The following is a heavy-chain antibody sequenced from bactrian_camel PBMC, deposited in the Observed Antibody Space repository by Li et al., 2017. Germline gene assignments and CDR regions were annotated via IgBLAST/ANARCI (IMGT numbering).Heavy chain of an antibody. CDR2: IYTGGGST. CDR1: GFTFSSYA. Sequence: VQLVESGGGSVQAGGSLSVSCAASGFTFSSYAMSWVRQAPGTEREAVAFIYTGGGSTYYADSVKGRFTISPDNAKNTVYLQMNGLKPEDTTMYYCGAEAGSWHRYFEVWGQGTQVTVS. CDR3: GAEAGSWHRYFEV. J-gene: IGHJ2*01. V-gene: IGHV3S40*01. D-gene: IGHD6*01.